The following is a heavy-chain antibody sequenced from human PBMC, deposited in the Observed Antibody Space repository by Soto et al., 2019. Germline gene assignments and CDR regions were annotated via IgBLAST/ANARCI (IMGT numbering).Heavy chain of an antibody. Sequence: EVQLVESGGGLVQPGGSLRLSCTASGVTFSSYSMVWVRQAPGKGLEWVSYISSSSSNIYSADSVKGRFSTSRDNAKNSTSLQMNGLRVEDTDVYYCARELGFDAVARMDVWGQGTTVTVSS. CDR2: ISSSSSNI. CDR1: GVTFSSYS. V-gene: IGHV3-48*01. CDR3: ARELGFDAVARMDV. D-gene: IGHD6-19*01. J-gene: IGHJ6*02.